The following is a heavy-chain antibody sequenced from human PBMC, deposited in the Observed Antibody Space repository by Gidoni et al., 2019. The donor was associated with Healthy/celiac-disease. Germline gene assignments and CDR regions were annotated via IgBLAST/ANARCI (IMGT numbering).Heavy chain of an antibody. V-gene: IGHV4-34*01. J-gene: IGHJ6*02. CDR3: ARFDYYDSSGYHGAYYYGMDV. Sequence: QVQLQQWGAGLLQPSETLSLTCAVYGWSFSCSYRSWLRQPPGKGLEWIGEINHSGSTNYNPSLKSRVTISGDTSKNQFSLKLSSVTAADTAVYYCARFDYYDSSGYHGAYYYGMDVWGQGTTVTVSS. CDR2: INHSGST. CDR1: GWSFSCSY. D-gene: IGHD3-22*01.